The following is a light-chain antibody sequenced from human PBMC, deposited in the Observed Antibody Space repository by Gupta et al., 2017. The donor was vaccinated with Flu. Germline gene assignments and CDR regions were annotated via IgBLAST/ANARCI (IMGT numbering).Light chain of an antibody. CDR3: RQQNNYPPRT. J-gene: IGKJ1*01. CDR2: AAS. Sequence: DIQMTQSPSSLSASVGDRVAITCRASQDIRNDLGWYQQKPGKAPKRLIYAASSLESGVPSRFSGSGYGTEFTLTISSRQPEDFAAYYCRQQNNYPPRTFGQGTKVVIK. CDR1: QDIRND. V-gene: IGKV1-17*01.